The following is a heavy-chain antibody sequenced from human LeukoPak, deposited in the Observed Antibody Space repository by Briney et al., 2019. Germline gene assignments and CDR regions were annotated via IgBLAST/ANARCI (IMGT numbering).Heavy chain of an antibody. CDR1: GYTFTSYD. V-gene: IGHV1-8*03. J-gene: IGHJ4*02. CDR2: MNPNSGNT. D-gene: IGHD6-6*01. Sequence: ASVKVSCKASGYTFTSYDINWVRQATGQGLEWMGWMNPNSGNTGYAQKFQGRVTITRNTSISTAYMELSSLRSGDTAVYYCARGLRQLALPGGYYFDYWGQGTLVTVSS. CDR3: ARGLRQLALPGGYYFDY.